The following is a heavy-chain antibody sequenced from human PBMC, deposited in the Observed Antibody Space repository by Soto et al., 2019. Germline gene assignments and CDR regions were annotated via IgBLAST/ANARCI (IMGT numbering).Heavy chain of an antibody. V-gene: IGHV4-31*03. CDR1: GGSISSGGYY. J-gene: IGHJ4*02. CDR3: ARDRGGELLSPPSGFDY. D-gene: IGHD2-2*01. CDR2: IYYRGST. Sequence: QVQLQESGPGLVKPSQTLSLTCTVSGGSISSGGYYWSWIRQHPGKGLEWIGYIYYRGSTYYNPSLKSRVTISVDTSKNQFSQKLSSVTAADTSVYYCARDRGGELLSPPSGFDYWGQGTRVTVSS.